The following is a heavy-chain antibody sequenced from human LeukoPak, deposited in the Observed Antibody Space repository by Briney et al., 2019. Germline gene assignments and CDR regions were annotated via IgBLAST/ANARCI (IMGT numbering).Heavy chain of an antibody. CDR1: GFTFSSYG. CDR2: IWYDGSNK. D-gene: IGHD2-21*01. CDR3: AKRGVVIRVILVGFHREAYYFDS. J-gene: IGHJ4*02. Sequence: GGSLRLSCAASGFTFSSYGIHWVRQAPGKGLEWVAVIWYDGSNKYYADSVKGRFTISRDNSKNTLYLQMNSLRAEDTAVYFCAKRGVVIRVILVGFHREAYYFDSWGQGALVTVSS. V-gene: IGHV3-30*02.